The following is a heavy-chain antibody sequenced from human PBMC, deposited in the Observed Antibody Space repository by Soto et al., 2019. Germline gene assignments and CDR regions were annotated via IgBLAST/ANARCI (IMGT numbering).Heavy chain of an antibody. Sequence: SVKVSCKASGGTFSSYAISWVRQAPGQGLEWMGGIIPIFGTANYAQKFQGRVTITADESTSTAYMELSSLRSEDTAVYYCARVPTMGEYYYYYYGMDVWGQGTTVTVS. V-gene: IGHV1-69*13. J-gene: IGHJ6*02. CDR1: GGTFSSYA. CDR2: IIPIFGTA. CDR3: ARVPTMGEYYYYYYGMDV. D-gene: IGHD3-10*01.